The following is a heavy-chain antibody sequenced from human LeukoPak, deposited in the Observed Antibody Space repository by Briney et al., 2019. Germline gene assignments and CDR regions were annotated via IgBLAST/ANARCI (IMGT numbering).Heavy chain of an antibody. V-gene: IGHV3-30-3*01. J-gene: IGHJ3*01. CDR2: ISTDGSIE. CDR3: ARDARLGELSFPGAFDL. D-gene: IGHD3-16*02. Sequence: PGRSLRLSCAASGFTFSSFAVHWVRQAPGKGLEWVALISTDGSIENYADSVKGRFTISRDNSKNTLYLQMNSLRPEDTAVYYCARDARLGELSFPGAFDLWGQGTMVTVSS. CDR1: GFTFSSFA.